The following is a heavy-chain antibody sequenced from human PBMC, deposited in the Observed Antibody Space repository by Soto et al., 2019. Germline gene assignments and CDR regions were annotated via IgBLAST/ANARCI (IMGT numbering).Heavy chain of an antibody. V-gene: IGHV4-39*01. Sequence: LSLTCPLLRYSFPSTISYWDSISKAPGKGLEWIGSIYYSVTTYYNPALKSRVNISVDTSKNQFSLKLSSVTAADTAVDYCARHGGHYYDGMDVWGEGTT. J-gene: IGHJ6*01. CDR1: RYSFPSTISY. CDR2: IYYSVTT. CDR3: ARHGGHYYDGMDV. D-gene: IGHD3-16*01.